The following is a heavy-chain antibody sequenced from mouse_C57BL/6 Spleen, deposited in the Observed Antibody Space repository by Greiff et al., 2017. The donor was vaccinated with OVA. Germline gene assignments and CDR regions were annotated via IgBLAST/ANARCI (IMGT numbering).Heavy chain of an antibody. Sequence: QVQLQQPGAELVMPGASVKLSCKASGYTFTSYWMHWVKQRPGQGLEWIGEIDPSDSYTNYNQKFKGKSTLTVDKSSSTAYMQLSSLTSEDSAVYYCARGGTVVDWYFDVWGTGTTVTVSS. CDR2: IDPSDSYT. CDR3: ARGGTVVDWYFDV. CDR1: GYTFTSYW. V-gene: IGHV1-69*01. D-gene: IGHD1-1*01. J-gene: IGHJ1*03.